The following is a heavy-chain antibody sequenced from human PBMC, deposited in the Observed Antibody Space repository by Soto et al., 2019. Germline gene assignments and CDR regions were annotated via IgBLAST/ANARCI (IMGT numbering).Heavy chain of an antibody. CDR1: GFNIKSFG. CDR2: ISYDGKEK. D-gene: IGHD3-16*01. Sequence: QVRLVESGGGVVQPGRSLRLSCAASGFNIKSFGMHWVRQAPGKGLEWIAFISYDGKEKQYADSVKGRFTVSTDNSNTLFLQLEGLRGEDTAVYFCAKDLSYGTDWPYFDRRGQGTLVIVSS. V-gene: IGHV3-30*18. CDR3: AKDLSYGTDWPYFDR. J-gene: IGHJ4*02.